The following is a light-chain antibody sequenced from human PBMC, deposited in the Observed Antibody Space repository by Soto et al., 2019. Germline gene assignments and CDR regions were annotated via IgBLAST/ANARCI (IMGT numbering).Light chain of an antibody. CDR3: SSYTTSYFYV. Sequence: SVLTQPASVSVSPGQSITISCTGSGRDIGAYDYVSWYQQHPGKAPKLLIYGVKNRPSGVSYRFSASKSAFTASLTISGLQAEDEAHYYCSSYTTSYFYVFGPGTKVTVL. J-gene: IGLJ1*01. V-gene: IGLV2-14*01. CDR1: GRDIGAYDY. CDR2: GVK.